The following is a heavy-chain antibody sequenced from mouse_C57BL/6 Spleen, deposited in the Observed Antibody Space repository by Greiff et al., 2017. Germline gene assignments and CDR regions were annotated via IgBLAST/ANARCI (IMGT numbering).Heavy chain of an antibody. CDR2: IDPSDSYT. V-gene: IGHV1-59*01. D-gene: IGHD1-1*01. Sequence: QVQLQQPGAELVRPGTSVKLSCKASGYTFTSYWMHWVKQRPGQGLEWIGVIDPSDSYTNYNQKFKGKATLTVDTSSSTAYMQLSSLTSEDSAVYYCARRGYYGSSYGYAMDYWGQGASVTVSS. CDR3: ARRGYYGSSYGYAMDY. J-gene: IGHJ4*01. CDR1: GYTFTSYW.